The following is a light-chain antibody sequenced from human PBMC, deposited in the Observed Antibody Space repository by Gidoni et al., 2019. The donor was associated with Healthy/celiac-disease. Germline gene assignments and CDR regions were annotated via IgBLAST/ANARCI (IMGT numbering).Light chain of an antibody. V-gene: IGKV1-5*03. CDR3: QQYNSYRYT. CDR2: KAS. J-gene: IGKJ2*01. CDR1: QSISSW. Sequence: DTQMTQPPSTLSASVGAIVTITCRASQSISSWLAWYQQKPGKAPKLLIYKASSLESGVPSRFSGSGSGTEFTLTISSLQPDDFATYYCQQYNSYRYTFGQGTKLEIK.